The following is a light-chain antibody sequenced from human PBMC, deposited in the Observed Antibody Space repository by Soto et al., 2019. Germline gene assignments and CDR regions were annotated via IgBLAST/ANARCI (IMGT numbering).Light chain of an antibody. Sequence: DIQLTQSPSFLSASVGDRVTITCRASQDISSFLASYQQKAGKAPKLLVFAASTLQSGVPSRFSGSGSGTEFTLTISSLQPEDVATYYCQQVKTYPRTFGQGTKLEIK. CDR1: QDISSF. J-gene: IGKJ2*01. CDR2: AAS. V-gene: IGKV1-9*01. CDR3: QQVKTYPRT.